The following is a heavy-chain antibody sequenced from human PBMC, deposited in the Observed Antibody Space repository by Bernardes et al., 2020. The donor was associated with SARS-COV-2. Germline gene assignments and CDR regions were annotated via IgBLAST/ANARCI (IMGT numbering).Heavy chain of an antibody. CDR2: IYWDDDK. CDR3: ARSKVPVAVVDYFDY. V-gene: IGHV2-5*02. CDR1: GFSLSTSGVG. J-gene: IGHJ4*02. Sequence: SGPTLVKPTQTLTLTCTFSGFSLSTSGVGVGWIRQPPGKALEWLALIYWDDDKRYSPSLKSRLTITKDTSKNQVVLTMTNMDPVDTATYYCARSKVPVAVVDYFDYWGQGTLVTVSS. D-gene: IGHD6-19*01.